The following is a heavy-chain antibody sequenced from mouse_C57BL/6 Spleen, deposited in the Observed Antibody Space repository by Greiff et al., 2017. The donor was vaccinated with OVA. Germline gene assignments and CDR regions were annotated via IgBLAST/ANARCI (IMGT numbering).Heavy chain of an antibody. V-gene: IGHV2-2*01. D-gene: IGHD1-1*01. J-gene: IGHJ2*01. CDR3: ARNYDSSYYFDY. CDR2: IWCGGST. Sequence: VQRVESGPGLVQPSQSLSITCTVSGFSLTSYGVHWVRQSPGKGLEWLGVIWCGGSTDYNAAFISRLSISKDNSKSQVFFKMNSLQADDTAIYYCARNYDSSYYFDYWGQGTTLTVSS. CDR1: GFSLTSYG.